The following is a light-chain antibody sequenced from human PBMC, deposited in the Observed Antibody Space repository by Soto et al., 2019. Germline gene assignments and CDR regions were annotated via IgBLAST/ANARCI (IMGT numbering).Light chain of an antibody. CDR2: EVS. CDR3: SSYSGTNYHYV. J-gene: IGLJ1*01. CDR1: SSDVGGYNY. V-gene: IGLV2-8*01. Sequence: QSVLTQPPSASGSFGQSVTISCTGTSSDVGGYNYVSWYQQHPGKAPKLMIYEVSERPSGVPDRFSGSKSGNTASLTVSGLQADDEADYYCSSYSGTNYHYVFGTRTKVTV.